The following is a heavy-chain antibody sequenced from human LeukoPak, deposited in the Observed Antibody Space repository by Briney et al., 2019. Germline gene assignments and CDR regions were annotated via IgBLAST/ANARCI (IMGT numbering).Heavy chain of an antibody. J-gene: IGHJ4*02. V-gene: IGHV3-21*01. CDR2: ITSSSAYI. D-gene: IGHD4-23*01. Sequence: GGSLRLSCAASGFTFSTYSMNWVRQAPGKGLEWVSSITSSSAYIYYADSVKGRFTISRDNAKKSLYLQMSSLRDEDTAVYYCARDYGGNSDYWSQGALVTVSS. CDR1: GFTFSTYS. CDR3: ARDYGGNSDY.